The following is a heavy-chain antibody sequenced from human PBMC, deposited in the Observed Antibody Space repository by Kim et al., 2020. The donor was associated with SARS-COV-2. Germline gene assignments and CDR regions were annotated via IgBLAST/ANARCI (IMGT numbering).Heavy chain of an antibody. CDR1: GYNFNDFA. Sequence: GGSLRLSCAASGYNFNDFAIHWVRQPPGRGLEWVSRIKGRRLNYVTALAASVQGRFSVSRDDSRYTAYLQMNSLRTEDTAVYYCTRLSDIISIGHDYWG. V-gene: IGHV3-73*01. J-gene: IGHJ4*01. D-gene: IGHD5-12*01. CDR2: IKGRRLNYVT. CDR3: TRLSDIISIGHDY.